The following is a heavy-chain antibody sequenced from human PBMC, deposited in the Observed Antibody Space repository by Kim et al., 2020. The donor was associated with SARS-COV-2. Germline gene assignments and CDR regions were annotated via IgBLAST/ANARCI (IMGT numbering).Heavy chain of an antibody. CDR3: VKARYSITMVRGARGDAFDI. Sequence: GGSLRLSCSASGFTFSSYAMHWVRQAPGKGLEYVSAISSNGGSTYYADSVKGRFTISRDNSKNTLYLQMSSLRAEDTAVYYCVKARYSITMVRGARGDAFDIWGQGTMVTVSS. D-gene: IGHD3-10*01. CDR2: ISSNGGST. V-gene: IGHV3-64D*06. CDR1: GFTFSSYA. J-gene: IGHJ3*02.